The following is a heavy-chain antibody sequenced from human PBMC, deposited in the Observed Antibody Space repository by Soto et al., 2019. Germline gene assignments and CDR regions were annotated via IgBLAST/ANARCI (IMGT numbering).Heavy chain of an antibody. CDR2: IYYSGST. CDR3: ARKTARDYGDYLYAFDI. D-gene: IGHD4-17*01. Sequence: QVQLQESGPGLVKPSQTLSLTCTVSGGSISSGGYYWSWIRQHPGKGLEWIGYIYYSGSTYYNPSLKSRVTISVDTSKNQFSLKLSSVTAADTAVYYCARKTARDYGDYLYAFDIWGQGTMVTVSS. CDR1: GGSISSGGYY. V-gene: IGHV4-31*03. J-gene: IGHJ3*02.